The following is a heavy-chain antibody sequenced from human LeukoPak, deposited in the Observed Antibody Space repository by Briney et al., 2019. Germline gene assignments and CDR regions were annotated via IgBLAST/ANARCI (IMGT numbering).Heavy chain of an antibody. V-gene: IGHV3-23*01. D-gene: IGHD5-24*01. CDR2: LTDNGGTT. CDR3: VKKRDAFDI. CDR1: GFTSGNYA. J-gene: IGHJ3*02. Sequence: GGSLRLSCVAPGFTSGNYAMGWLRQAPGRRPEWVSSLTDNGGTTYYVDSVKGRFAISRDNSKNTLYLHMNSLRADDTAVYYCVKKRDAFDIWGQGTVVTVSS.